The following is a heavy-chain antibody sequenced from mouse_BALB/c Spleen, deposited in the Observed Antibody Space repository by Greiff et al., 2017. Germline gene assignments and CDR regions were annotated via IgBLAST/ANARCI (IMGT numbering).Heavy chain of an antibody. CDR2: ISYSGST. Sequence: EVQLVESGPGLVKPSQSLSLTCTVTGYSITSDYAWNWIRQFPGNKLEWMGYISYSGSTSYNPSLKSRISITRDTSKNQFFLQLNSVTTEDTATYYCARHWDKDYFDYWGQGTTLTVSS. D-gene: IGHD4-1*01. J-gene: IGHJ2*01. CDR1: GYSITSDYA. CDR3: ARHWDKDYFDY. V-gene: IGHV3-2*02.